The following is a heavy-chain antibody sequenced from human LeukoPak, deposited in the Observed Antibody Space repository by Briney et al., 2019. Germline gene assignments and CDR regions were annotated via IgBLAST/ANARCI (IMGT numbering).Heavy chain of an antibody. J-gene: IGHJ3*02. D-gene: IGHD3-10*01. CDR1: GFTFSSYW. CDR2: IYIDGSRT. V-gene: IGHV3-74*01. Sequence: GGSLRLSCAGSGFTFSSYWMHWVRQAPGKGLVWVSRIYIDGSRTSYADSVKGRFTISRDNAKNTLYLQMNSLRAEDTAVYYCARTPYGSGSLDAFDIWGQGTMVTVSS. CDR3: ARTPYGSGSLDAFDI.